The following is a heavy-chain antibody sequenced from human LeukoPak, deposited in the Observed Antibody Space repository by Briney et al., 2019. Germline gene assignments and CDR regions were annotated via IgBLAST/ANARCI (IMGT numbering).Heavy chain of an antibody. V-gene: IGHV4-59*11. CDR3: ARVGQWQYYFDY. D-gene: IGHD6-19*01. CDR1: GDSFRSHY. Sequence: SETLSLTCTVSGDSFRSHYWSWVRQPPGKALGWIGYMFYSGSTNYNPSLKSRVTISVDTSKNQFSLKLNSVTAADTAMYYCARVGQWQYYFDYWGQGTQVTVSS. J-gene: IGHJ4*02. CDR2: MFYSGST.